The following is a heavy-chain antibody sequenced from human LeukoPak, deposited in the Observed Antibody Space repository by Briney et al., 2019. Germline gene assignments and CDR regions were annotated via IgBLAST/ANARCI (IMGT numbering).Heavy chain of an antibody. CDR1: GFTFSSYG. J-gene: IGHJ5*02. V-gene: IGHV3-30*18. CDR3: AKVVPDQLLWGWFDP. Sequence: PGGSLRLSCAVSGFTFSSYGMHWVRQAPGKGLEWVAVISYDGSNKYYADSVKGRFTISRDNSKNTLYLQMNSLRAEDTAVYYCAKVVPDQLLWGWFDPWGQGTLVTVSS. CDR2: ISYDGSNK. D-gene: IGHD2-2*01.